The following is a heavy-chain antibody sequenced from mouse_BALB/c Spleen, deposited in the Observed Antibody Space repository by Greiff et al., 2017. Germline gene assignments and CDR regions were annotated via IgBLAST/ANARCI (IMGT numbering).Heavy chain of an antibody. CDR3: ARGDELRDY. J-gene: IGHJ4*01. Sequence: EVKLVESGPGLVKPSQSLSLTCTVTGYSITSDYAWNWIRQFPGNKLEWMGYISYSGSTSYNPSLKSRISITRDTSKNQFFLQLNSVTTEDTATYYCARGDELRDYWGQGTSVTVSS. CDR2: ISYSGST. CDR1: GYSITSDYA. V-gene: IGHV3-2*02.